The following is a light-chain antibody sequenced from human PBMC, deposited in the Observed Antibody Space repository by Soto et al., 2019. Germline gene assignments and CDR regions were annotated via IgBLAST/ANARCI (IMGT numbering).Light chain of an antibody. J-gene: IGKJ1*01. V-gene: IGKV1-9*01. CDR1: QGISSF. Sequence: DIQLTQSPSFLSASVGDRVTITRRASQGISSFSAWYQQRPGKAPKLLIYAASTLLPGVPSRFSGSGSGTDFTLTISSLQPEDSATYYCQQLRSFPQTFGQGTKVEVK. CDR3: QQLRSFPQT. CDR2: AAS.